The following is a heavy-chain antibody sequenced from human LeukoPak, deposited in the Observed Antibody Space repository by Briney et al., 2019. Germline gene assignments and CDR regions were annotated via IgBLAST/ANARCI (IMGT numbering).Heavy chain of an antibody. V-gene: IGHV3-30*02. J-gene: IGHJ6*03. D-gene: IGHD6-13*01. CDR2: IRYDGSNK. CDR1: GFTFSSYG. CDR3: AKAVGTAGSYYYYYYYMDV. Sequence: GGSLRLSCAASGFTFSSYGMHWVRQAPGKGLEWVAFIRYDGSNKYYADSVKGRFTISRDNSKNTLYLQMNSLRAEDTAVYYCAKAVGTAGSYYYYYYYMDVWGKGTTVTISS.